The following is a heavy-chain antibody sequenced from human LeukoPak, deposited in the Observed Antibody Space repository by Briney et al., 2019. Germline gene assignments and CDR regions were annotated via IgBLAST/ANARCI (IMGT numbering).Heavy chain of an antibody. J-gene: IGHJ5*02. Sequence: SSETLSLTCTVSGGSVSSTDYYWSWIRQPPGKELEWIGYIYSSGSTDYNPSLKSRVTISVDTSKNQFSLKLSSVTPADTAVYYCARGKRYCVGDCYLPWFDPWGQGTLVTVSS. D-gene: IGHD2-21*02. CDR2: IYSSGST. V-gene: IGHV4-61*08. CDR3: ARGKRYCVGDCYLPWFDP. CDR1: GGSVSSTDYY.